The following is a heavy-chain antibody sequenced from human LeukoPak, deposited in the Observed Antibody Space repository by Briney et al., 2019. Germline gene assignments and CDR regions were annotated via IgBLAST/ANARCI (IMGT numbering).Heavy chain of an antibody. Sequence: PSETLSLTCAVYGGSFSGYYWSWIRQSPDKGLEWIGEINHSGRTNYNPSLKSRVTISIDTSKNQFSLKLSSVTAADTAVYYCARDSGTTGEVKFDPWGQGTLVTVSS. CDR3: ARDSGTTGEVKFDP. CDR1: GGSFSGYY. J-gene: IGHJ5*02. V-gene: IGHV4-34*01. CDR2: INHSGRT. D-gene: IGHD3-10*01.